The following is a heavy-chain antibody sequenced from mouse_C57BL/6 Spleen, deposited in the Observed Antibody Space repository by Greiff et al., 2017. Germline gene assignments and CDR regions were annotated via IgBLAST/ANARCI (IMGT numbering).Heavy chain of an antibody. CDR1: GYTFTSYS. D-gene: IGHD2-12*01. CDR2: INPSSGYT. J-gene: IGHJ4*01. V-gene: IGHV1-4*01. CDR3: AYDGYAMDD. Sequence: VQLQQSGAELARPGASVKMSCKASGYTFTSYSMHWVKQRPGQGLEWIGYINPSSGYTKYNQKFKDKATLTADKSSSTAYMQLSSLTSEDSAVYYCAYDGYAMDDWGQGTSVTVSS.